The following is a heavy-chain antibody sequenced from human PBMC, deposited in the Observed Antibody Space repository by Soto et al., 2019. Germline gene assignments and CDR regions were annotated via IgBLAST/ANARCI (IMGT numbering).Heavy chain of an antibody. J-gene: IGHJ4*02. CDR3: ASGRGVTNGFDY. D-gene: IGHD2-8*01. Sequence: GGSLRLSCAASGFTFSSYAMHWVRQAPGKGLEWVAVISYDGSNKYYADSVKGRFTISRDNSKNTLYLQMNSLRAEDTAVYYCASGRGVTNGFDYWGQGTLVTVSS. V-gene: IGHV3-30*04. CDR1: GFTFSSYA. CDR2: ISYDGSNK.